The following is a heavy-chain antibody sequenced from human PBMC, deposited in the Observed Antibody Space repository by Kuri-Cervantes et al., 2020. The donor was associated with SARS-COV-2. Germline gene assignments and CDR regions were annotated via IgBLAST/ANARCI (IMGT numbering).Heavy chain of an antibody. J-gene: IGHJ4*02. CDR3: ARAWGY. D-gene: IGHD3-16*01. Sequence: ESLKISCAVYDGSFSGYYWSWIRQPPGKGLEWIGEINHSGSTNYNPSLKSRVTISVDTSKNQFSLKLSSVTAADTAVYYCARAWGYWGQGTLVTVSS. CDR2: INHSGST. CDR1: DGSFSGYY. V-gene: IGHV4-34*01.